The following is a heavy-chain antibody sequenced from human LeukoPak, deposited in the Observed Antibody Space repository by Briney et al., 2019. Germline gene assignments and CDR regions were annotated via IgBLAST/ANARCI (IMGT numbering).Heavy chain of an antibody. CDR2: ISSSSSYI. D-gene: IGHD3-3*02. CDR3: ARDKSQSLAFYFFDY. Sequence: PGGSLRLSCAASGFTFSSYSMNWVRQAPGKGLEWVSSISSSSSYIYYADSVKGRFTISRDNAKNSLYLQMNSLRAEDTAVYYRARDKSQSLAFYFFDYWGQGTLVTVSS. J-gene: IGHJ4*02. CDR1: GFTFSSYS. V-gene: IGHV3-21*01.